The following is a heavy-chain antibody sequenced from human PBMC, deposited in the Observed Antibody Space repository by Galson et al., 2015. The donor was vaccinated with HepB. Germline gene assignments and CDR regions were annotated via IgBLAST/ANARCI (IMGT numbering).Heavy chain of an antibody. CDR2: FKSETDGGTI. CDR3: NIGPQHWAVVTY. Sequence: SLRLSCAASGFNIRSSWLSWIRQAPGKGLEWVGHFKSETDGGTIDYAASVKGRFTISRDDSKNTLFLQMNSLKTEDTAIYYCNIGPQHWAVVTYWGQGTLVTVSS. J-gene: IGHJ4*02. D-gene: IGHD3-22*01. V-gene: IGHV3-15*01. CDR1: GFNIRSSW.